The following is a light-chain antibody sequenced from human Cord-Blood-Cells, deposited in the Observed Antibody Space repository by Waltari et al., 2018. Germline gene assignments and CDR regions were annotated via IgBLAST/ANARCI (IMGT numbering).Light chain of an antibody. J-gene: IGLJ3*02. Sequence: QSALTQPASVSGSPGQSITIPCTGTSSDVGGYNDVPWYQQPLGKAPKLMIYEVSNRPSGVSNRFSGSKSGNTASLTISGLQAEDEADYYCSSYTSSSTWVFGGGTKLTVL. CDR2: EVS. V-gene: IGLV2-14*01. CDR1: SSDVGGYND. CDR3: SSYTSSSTWV.